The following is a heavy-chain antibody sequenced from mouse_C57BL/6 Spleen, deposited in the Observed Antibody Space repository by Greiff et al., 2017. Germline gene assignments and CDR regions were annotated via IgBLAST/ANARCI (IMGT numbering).Heavy chain of an antibody. J-gene: IGHJ2*01. CDR1: GYAFTNYL. CDR2: INPGSGGT. D-gene: IGHD1-1*01. V-gene: IGHV1-54*01. CDR3: ARPLTTVVDY. Sequence: QVQLQQSGAELVRPGTSVKVSCKASGYAFTNYLIEWVKQRPGQGLEWIGVINPGSGGTNYNEKFKGKATLTADKSSSTAYMQLSSLTYEDSAVYFCARPLTTVVDYWGQGTTLTVSS.